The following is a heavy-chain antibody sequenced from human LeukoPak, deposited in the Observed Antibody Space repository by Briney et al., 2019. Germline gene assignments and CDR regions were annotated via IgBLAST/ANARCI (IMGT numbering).Heavy chain of an antibody. V-gene: IGHV3-21*04. CDR1: GFTFSSYS. CDR3: AKERIAVAVDAFDI. CDR2: ISSSSSYI. J-gene: IGHJ3*02. Sequence: GGSLRLSCAASGFTFSSYSMNWVRQAPGKGLEWVSSISSSSSYIYYADSVKGRFTISRDNSKNTLYLQMNSLRAEDTAVYYCAKERIAVAVDAFDIWGQGTMVTVSS. D-gene: IGHD6-19*01.